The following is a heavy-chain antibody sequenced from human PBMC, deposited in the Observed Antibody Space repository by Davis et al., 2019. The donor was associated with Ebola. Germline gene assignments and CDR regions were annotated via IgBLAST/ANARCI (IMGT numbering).Heavy chain of an antibody. CDR1: GGPISSYY. D-gene: IGHD6-13*01. Sequence: MPSETLSLTCTVPGGPISSYYWSWIRQPPGKGLEWIGYIYYSGSTNYNPSLKSRVTISVDTSKNQFSLKLSSVTAVDTAVYYCARQGEIRDSSRALDYWGQGTLVTVSS. V-gene: IGHV4-59*08. CDR3: ARQGEIRDSSRALDY. CDR2: IYYSGST. J-gene: IGHJ4*02.